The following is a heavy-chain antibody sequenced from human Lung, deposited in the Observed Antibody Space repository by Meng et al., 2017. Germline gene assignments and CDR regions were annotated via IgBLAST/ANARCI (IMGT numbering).Heavy chain of an antibody. Sequence: QGQLQQWGQGLLKPSETLSLTCVFSGGSFIDYYWGWIRQPPGKGLEWIGEINHSGSTNYNPSLESRATISVDTSQNNLSLKLSSVTAADSAVYYCARGPTTMAHDFDYWGQGTLVTVSS. CDR3: ARGPTTMAHDFDY. J-gene: IGHJ4*02. V-gene: IGHV4-34*01. CDR2: INHSGST. D-gene: IGHD4-11*01. CDR1: GGSFIDYY.